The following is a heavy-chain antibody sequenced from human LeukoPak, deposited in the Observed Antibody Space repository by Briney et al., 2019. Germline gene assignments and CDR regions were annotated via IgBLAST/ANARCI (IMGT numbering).Heavy chain of an antibody. V-gene: IGHV4-34*01. CDR3: ARGRVPAARGYNWFDP. CDR2: INARGDT. Sequence: ASETLSLTCAVYGWSFNDYYWNWIRQPPGKGLEWIGEINARGDTNFNPSLKSRVTISVDTSKSQFSLRLTSMIAADTAVYYCARGRVPAARGYNWFDPWGQGILVTVSS. CDR1: GWSFNDYY. D-gene: IGHD2-2*01. J-gene: IGHJ5*02.